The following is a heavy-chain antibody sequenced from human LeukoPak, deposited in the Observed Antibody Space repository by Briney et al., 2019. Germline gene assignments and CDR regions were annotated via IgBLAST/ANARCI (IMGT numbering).Heavy chain of an antibody. Sequence: GGSLRLSCAASGFTFSSYWMSWVRPAPGKGLEWVANIKKDGSEKYYVDSVKGRFTISRDNSKNTLYLQMGSLRAEDMAVYYCARGKYYYDPIFDYWGQGTLVTVSS. V-gene: IGHV3-7*01. J-gene: IGHJ4*02. CDR3: ARGKYYYDPIFDY. CDR2: IKKDGSEK. CDR1: GFTFSSYW. D-gene: IGHD3-22*01.